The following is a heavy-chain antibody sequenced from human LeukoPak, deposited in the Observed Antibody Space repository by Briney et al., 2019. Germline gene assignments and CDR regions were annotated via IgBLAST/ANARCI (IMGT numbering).Heavy chain of an antibody. V-gene: IGHV3-23*01. CDR1: GFTFDDYA. J-gene: IGHJ2*01. Sequence: GGSLRLSCAASGFTFDDYAMSWVRQAPGKGLEWVSAISGSGGSTYYADSVKGRFTISRDNSKNTLYLQMISLRAEDTAVYYCAKGVVTIFGVVIGWYFDLWGRGTLVTVSS. CDR3: AKGVVTIFGVVIGWYFDL. D-gene: IGHD3-3*01. CDR2: ISGSGGST.